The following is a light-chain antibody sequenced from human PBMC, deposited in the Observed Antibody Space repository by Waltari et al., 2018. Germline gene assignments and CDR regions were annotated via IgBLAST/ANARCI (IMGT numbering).Light chain of an antibody. CDR1: QSISSY. CDR3: QQSFNTPGT. CDR2: AAS. J-gene: IGKJ4*01. Sequence: DIQMTQSPSSLSASIGDRVTITCRASQSISSYLNWYQQKPGKAPRLLIYAASSLHSGVPSRFTGSGSGTDFALTISSLQPEDFATYYCQQSFNTPGTFGGGTKVEIK. V-gene: IGKV1-39*01.